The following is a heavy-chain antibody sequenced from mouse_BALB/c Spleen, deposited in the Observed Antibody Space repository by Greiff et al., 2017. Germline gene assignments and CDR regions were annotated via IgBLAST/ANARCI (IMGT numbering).Heavy chain of an antibody. CDR3: AITTATWKTYYFDY. CDR1: GFAFSSYD. V-gene: IGHV5-12-1*01. CDR2: ISSGGGST. D-gene: IGHD1-2*01. J-gene: IGHJ2*01. Sequence: EVQGVESGGGLVKPGGSLKLSCAASGFAFSSYDMSWVRPTPEKRLEWVAYISSGGGSTYYPDTVKGRFTISRDNAKNTLYLQMSSLKSEDTAMYYCAITTATWKTYYFDYWGQGNTLTVAS.